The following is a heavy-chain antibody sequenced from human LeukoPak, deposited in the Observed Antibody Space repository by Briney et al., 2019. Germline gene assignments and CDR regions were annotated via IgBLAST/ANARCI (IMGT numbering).Heavy chain of an antibody. CDR3: ARDPPTDSSGYYYRLPNWYFDL. Sequence: GGSLRLSCSVSGFTFSNYFMHWVRQAPGKGLEWVAVISYDGSNKYYADSVKGRFTISRDNSKNTLYLQMNSLRAEDTAVYYCARDPPTDSSGYYYRLPNWYFDLWGRGTLVTVSS. D-gene: IGHD3-22*01. CDR1: GFTFSNYF. CDR2: ISYDGSNK. J-gene: IGHJ2*01. V-gene: IGHV3-30-3*01.